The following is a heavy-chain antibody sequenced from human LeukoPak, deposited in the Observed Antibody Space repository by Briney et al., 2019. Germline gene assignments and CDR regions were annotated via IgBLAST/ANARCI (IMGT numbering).Heavy chain of an antibody. CDR3: ARDPGDCSGGSCYGDY. CDR1: GFTVSSNY. CDR2: IYSGGSK. J-gene: IGHJ4*02. Sequence: GVSLRLSCAASGFTVSSNYMSWVRQARGKGLEWVSDIYSGGSKYYADSVKGRFTISRDKSKNTLYVQMHSLRAEDTAVYYCARDPGDCSGGSCYGDYWGQGTLVTVSS. V-gene: IGHV3-53*01. D-gene: IGHD2-15*01.